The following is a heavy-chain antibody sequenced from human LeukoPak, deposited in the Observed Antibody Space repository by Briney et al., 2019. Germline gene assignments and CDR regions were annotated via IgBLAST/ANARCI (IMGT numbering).Heavy chain of an antibody. D-gene: IGHD5-12*01. CDR3: ASQSGCDSYYYYGMDV. Sequence: SQTLSLTCAISGDSVSSNSAAWNWIRQSPSRGLEWLGRTYYRSKRYNDYAVSVKSRITINPDTSKNQFSLQLNSVTPEDTAVYYCASQSGCDSYYYYGMDVWGKGTTVTVSS. V-gene: IGHV6-1*01. CDR1: GDSVSSNSAA. J-gene: IGHJ6*04. CDR2: TYYRSKRYN.